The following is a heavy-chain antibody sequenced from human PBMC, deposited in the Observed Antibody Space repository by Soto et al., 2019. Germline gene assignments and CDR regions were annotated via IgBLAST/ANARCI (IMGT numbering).Heavy chain of an antibody. V-gene: IGHV3-23*01. J-gene: IGHJ4*02. CDR1: TFTFSSYA. Sequence: EVQLLESGGDLVQPGGSLRLSCAASTFTFSSYAMSWVRQAPGKGLEWVSSISGSSGGTYYADSVRGRFTISRDNSKNTLYLQMHSLRAEDTAVYYCAKTYYYDSRRPPPLHYWGQGTLVTVSS. CDR3: AKTYYYDSRRPPPLHY. D-gene: IGHD3-22*01. CDR2: ISGSSGGT.